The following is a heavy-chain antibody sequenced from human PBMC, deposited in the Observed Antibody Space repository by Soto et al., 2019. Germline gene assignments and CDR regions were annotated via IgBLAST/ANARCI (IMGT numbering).Heavy chain of an antibody. CDR1: GGSISSYY. D-gene: IGHD2-8*01. CDR3: ARNGSRRGGYYYYYYMDV. J-gene: IGHJ6*03. V-gene: IGHV4-59*08. CDR2: IYYSGST. Sequence: SETLSLTCTVSGGSISSYYWSWIRQPPGKGLEWIGYIYYSGSTNYNPSLKSRVTLSVDTSKNQFSLKLSSVTAADTAVYYCARNGSRRGGYYYYYYMDVWGKGTTVTVSS.